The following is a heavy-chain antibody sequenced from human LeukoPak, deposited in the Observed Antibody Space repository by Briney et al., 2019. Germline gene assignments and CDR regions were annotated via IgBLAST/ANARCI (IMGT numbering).Heavy chain of an antibody. CDR3: ARGSHGYSYGFHY. CDR2: ISSSSSYI. Sequence: GGSVRLSCVASGFTFSSYAMNWVRQAPGKGLEWVSSISSSSSYIYYADSVKGRFTISRDNAKNSLYLQMNSLRAEDTAVYYCARGSHGYSYGFHYWGQGTLVTVSS. D-gene: IGHD5-18*01. CDR1: GFTFSSYA. V-gene: IGHV3-21*01. J-gene: IGHJ4*02.